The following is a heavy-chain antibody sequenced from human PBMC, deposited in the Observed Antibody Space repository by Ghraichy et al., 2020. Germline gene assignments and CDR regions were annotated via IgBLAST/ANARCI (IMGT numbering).Heavy chain of an antibody. Sequence: SLNISCAASGFTFDDYAMHWVRQAPGKGLEWVSGISWNSGSIGYADSVKGRFTISRDNAKNSLYLQMNSLRAEDTALYYCAKDFERWLQLRNFDLWGRGTLVTVSS. CDR1: GFTFDDYA. J-gene: IGHJ2*01. V-gene: IGHV3-9*01. CDR3: AKDFERWLQLRNFDL. D-gene: IGHD5-24*01. CDR2: ISWNSGSI.